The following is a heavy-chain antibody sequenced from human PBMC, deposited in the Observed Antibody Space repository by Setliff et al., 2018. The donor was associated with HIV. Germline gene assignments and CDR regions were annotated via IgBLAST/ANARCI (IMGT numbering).Heavy chain of an antibody. V-gene: IGHV4-4*09. CDR1: GGSISSYY. D-gene: IGHD3-10*01. CDR3: ARHRRRGGDVDY. Sequence: KTSETLSLTCTVSGGSISSYYWSWIRQPPGKGLEWIGYIYTSGSTNYNPSLKSRVTISVDTSKNKFSLKLSSVTAADTAVYYCARHRRRGGDVDYWGQGTLVTVSS. CDR2: IYTSGST. J-gene: IGHJ4*02.